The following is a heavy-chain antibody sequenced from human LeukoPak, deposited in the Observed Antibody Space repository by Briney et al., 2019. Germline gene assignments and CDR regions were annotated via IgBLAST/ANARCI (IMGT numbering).Heavy chain of an antibody. CDR2: IYTSGST. Sequence: SETLSLTCTVSGGSISSYYWSWIRQPPGKGLEWIGRIYTSGSTNYNPSLKSRVTMSVDTSKNQFSLKLSSVTAADTAVYYCARERDYDFWSGYYTSLYYYYGMDVWGQGTTVTVSS. D-gene: IGHD3-3*01. CDR3: ARERDYDFWSGYYTSLYYYYGMDV. CDR1: GGSISSYY. J-gene: IGHJ6*02. V-gene: IGHV4-4*07.